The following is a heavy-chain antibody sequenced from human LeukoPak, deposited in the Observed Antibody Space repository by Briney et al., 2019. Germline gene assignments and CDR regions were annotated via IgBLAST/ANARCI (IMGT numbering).Heavy chain of an antibody. J-gene: IGHJ3*02. CDR1: GGSFSGYY. V-gene: IGHV4-34*01. CDR2: INHSGST. CDR3: ARGGIVGATADAFDI. D-gene: IGHD1-26*01. Sequence: SETLSLTCAVYGGSFSGYYWSWIRQPPGKGLEWIGEINHSGSTNYNPSLKGRVTISVDTSKNQFSLKLSSVTAADTAVYYCARGGIVGATADAFDIWGQGTVVTVSS.